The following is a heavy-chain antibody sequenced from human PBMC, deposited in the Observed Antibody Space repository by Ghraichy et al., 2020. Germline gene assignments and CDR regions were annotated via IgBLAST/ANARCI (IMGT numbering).Heavy chain of an antibody. Sequence: SQTLSLTCTVSGYSISSGYYWGWIRQPPGKGLEWIGNIYRSGITYYNPSLQSRVTMSVDTSKNQFSLKLTSVTAADTAVYYCARVTYSDISGHIWGQGTLVTVSS. J-gene: IGHJ4*02. D-gene: IGHD3-22*01. CDR1: GYSISSGYY. CDR3: ARVTYSDISGHI. V-gene: IGHV4-38-2*02. CDR2: IYRSGIT.